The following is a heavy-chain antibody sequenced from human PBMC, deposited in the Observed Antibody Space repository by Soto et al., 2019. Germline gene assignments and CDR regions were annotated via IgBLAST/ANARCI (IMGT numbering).Heavy chain of an antibody. J-gene: IGHJ6*03. CDR3: ARSIAAADKIYYYYYYMDV. D-gene: IGHD6-13*01. CDR2: IYYSGST. CDR1: GGSISSGGYY. V-gene: IGHV4-31*03. Sequence: SETLSLTCTVSGGSISSGGYYWSWIRQHPGKGLEWIGYIYYSGSTYYNPSLKSRVTISVDTSKNQFSLKLSSVTAADTAVYYCARSIAAADKIYYYYYYMDVWGKGTTVTVSS.